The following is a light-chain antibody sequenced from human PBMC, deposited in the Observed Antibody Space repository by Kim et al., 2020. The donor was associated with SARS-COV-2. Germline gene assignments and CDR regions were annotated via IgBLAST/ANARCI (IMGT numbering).Light chain of an antibody. CDR3: QQYNSWPYT. CDR2: AAS. J-gene: IGKJ2*01. Sequence: EIVMTQSPATLSVSPGDRATLSCRASQSVNSDSAWYHQKPGQAPRLLMYAASTRASGIPARFSGSGSGTEFTLTISSLQSEDFAVYYCQQYNSWPYTFGQGTKLEI. CDR1: QSVNSD. V-gene: IGKV3-15*01.